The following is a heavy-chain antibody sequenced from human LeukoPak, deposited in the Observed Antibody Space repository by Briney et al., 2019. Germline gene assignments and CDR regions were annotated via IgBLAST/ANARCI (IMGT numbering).Heavy chain of an antibody. J-gene: IGHJ4*02. CDR2: ISYDGSNK. Sequence: PGGSLRLSCAASGFTFSSYGRHWVRQAPGKGLEWVAVISYDGSNKYYADSVKGRFTTSRDNSKNTLYLQMNSLRAEDTAVFCCARELGTGFDSWGQGTLVTVSS. V-gene: IGHV3-30*03. CDR3: ARELGTGFDS. CDR1: GFTFSSYG.